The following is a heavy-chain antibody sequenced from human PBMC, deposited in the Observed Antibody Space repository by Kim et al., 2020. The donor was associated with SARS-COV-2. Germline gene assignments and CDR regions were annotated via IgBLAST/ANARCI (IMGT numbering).Heavy chain of an antibody. CDR3: VRGGGGSYPATDY. D-gene: IGHD1-26*01. CDR1: GGSFSGYY. V-gene: IGHV4-34*01. CDR2: INHSGST. J-gene: IGHJ4*02. Sequence: SETLSLTCAVYGGSFSGYYWSWIRQPPGKGLEWIGEINHSGSTNYNPSLKSRATISVDTSKNQFSLKLSSVTAAATAVYYCVRGGGGSYPATDYWGQGP.